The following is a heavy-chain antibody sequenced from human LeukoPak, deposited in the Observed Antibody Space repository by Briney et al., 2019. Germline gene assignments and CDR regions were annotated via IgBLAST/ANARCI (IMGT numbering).Heavy chain of an antibody. V-gene: IGHV4-34*01. CDR2: IYYSGST. CDR3: ATSGWYLLPGVY. J-gene: IGHJ4*02. CDR1: GGSFSGYY. Sequence: SETLSLTCAVYGGSFSGYYWSWIRQPPGKGLEWIGSIYYSGSTYYNPSLESRVTISVDTSKNQFSLKLSSVTAADTAVYYCATSGWYLLPGVYWGQGTLATVSS. D-gene: IGHD6-19*01.